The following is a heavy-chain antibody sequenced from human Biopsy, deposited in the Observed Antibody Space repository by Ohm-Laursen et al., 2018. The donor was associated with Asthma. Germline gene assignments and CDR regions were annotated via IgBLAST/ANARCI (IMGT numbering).Heavy chain of an antibody. Sequence: SVNLSCQASGHTFIGCHIHWMRQAPGQGIGWMGRINPNSGDTNYAQKFQGRVTMTRDTSISTAYMEVSRLRSDDSAVYYCARGQKSAGDRWFDPWGQGTLVTVSS. V-gene: IGHV1-2*06. D-gene: IGHD6-13*01. CDR3: ARGQKSAGDRWFDP. CDR2: INPNSGDT. CDR1: GHTFIGCH. J-gene: IGHJ5*02.